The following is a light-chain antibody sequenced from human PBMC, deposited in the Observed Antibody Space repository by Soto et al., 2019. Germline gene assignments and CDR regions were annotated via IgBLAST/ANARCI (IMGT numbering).Light chain of an antibody. CDR3: ISYTGSSTSYV. Sequence: QSALTQPASVSGSPGQSITISCSGTRSDIGSYNYVAWYQQFPGKTPKILIYGVSNRPSGVSSRFSGSKSGNTASQTISGLQAEDEADYYCISYTGSSTSYVFGSGTKVTVL. CDR2: GVS. J-gene: IGLJ1*01. CDR1: RSDIGSYNY. V-gene: IGLV2-14*01.